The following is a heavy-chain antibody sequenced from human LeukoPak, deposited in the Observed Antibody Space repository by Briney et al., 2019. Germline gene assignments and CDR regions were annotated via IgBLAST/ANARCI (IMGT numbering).Heavy chain of an antibody. V-gene: IGHV3-23*01. CDR3: AKAEKKGSSRPFNY. Sequence: PGGSLRLSCAASGFTFSSYAMSWVRQAPGKGLQWVSGISGSGGSTYYADSVKGRFTIPRDNSMNTLFLQMNSLRAEDTAVYYCAKAEKKGSSRPFNYWGQGPLLTVSS. D-gene: IGHD6-19*01. CDR1: GFTFSSYA. CDR2: ISGSGGST. J-gene: IGHJ4*02.